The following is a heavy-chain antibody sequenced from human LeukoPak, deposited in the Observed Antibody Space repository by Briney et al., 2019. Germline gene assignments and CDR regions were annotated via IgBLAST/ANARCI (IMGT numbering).Heavy chain of an antibody. V-gene: IGHV3-53*01. CDR3: ARVGSGSPNYYYGMDV. CDR1: GFTVSSNY. J-gene: IGHJ6*02. D-gene: IGHD3-10*01. Sequence: PGGSLRLSCAVSGFTVSSNYMSWVRQAPGKGLEWGSVIYSGGSTYYADSVKGRFTISRDNSKNTLYLQMSSLRAEDTAVYYCARVGSGSPNYYYGMDVWGQGTTVTVSS. CDR2: IYSGGST.